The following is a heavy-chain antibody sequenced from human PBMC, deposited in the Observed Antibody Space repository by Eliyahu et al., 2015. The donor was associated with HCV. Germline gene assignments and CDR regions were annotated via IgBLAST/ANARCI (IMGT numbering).Heavy chain of an antibody. CDR2: ITYSGETF. V-gene: IGHV3-11*01. CDR1: GFSFSDXN. CDR3: ARDPDSGWYEFDY. D-gene: IGHD6-19*01. J-gene: IGHJ4*02. Sequence: QVHLVESGGGLVKPGGSLRXSCAAXGFSFSDXNXXWLRLAPGKGLEWISSITYSGETFYYADSVKGRFIISRDNSKNSLFLQMSSLKVDDTAVYFCARDPDSGWYEFDYWGQGTQVTVSS.